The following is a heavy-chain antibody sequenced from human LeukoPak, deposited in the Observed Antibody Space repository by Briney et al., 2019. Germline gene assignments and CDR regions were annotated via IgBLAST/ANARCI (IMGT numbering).Heavy chain of an antibody. CDR1: GGSISSSSYY. CDR2: IYYTGST. V-gene: IGHV4-39*07. Sequence: PSETLSLTCTVSGGSISSSSYYWGWIRQPPGKGLEWIGNIYYTGSTYYNPSLKSRVTISIDTSKNQFSLNLSSVTAADTAVYYCATSWATVTTLFYWGQGTQVTVSS. CDR3: ATSWATVTTLFY. D-gene: IGHD4-11*01. J-gene: IGHJ4*02.